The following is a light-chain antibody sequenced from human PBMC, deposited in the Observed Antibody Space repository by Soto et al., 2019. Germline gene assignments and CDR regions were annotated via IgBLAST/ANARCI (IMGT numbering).Light chain of an antibody. CDR2: GPS. V-gene: IGKV3-20*01. CDR1: QSVSSSY. Sequence: EIVLTQSPVTLSLSPGERATLSCRASQSVSSSYLAWYQQKPGQAPRLLIYGPSSRATGIPDRFSGSGSGTDFTLTISRLEPEDFAVYYCQQYGSSPRTFGQGTKVEIK. CDR3: QQYGSSPRT. J-gene: IGKJ1*01.